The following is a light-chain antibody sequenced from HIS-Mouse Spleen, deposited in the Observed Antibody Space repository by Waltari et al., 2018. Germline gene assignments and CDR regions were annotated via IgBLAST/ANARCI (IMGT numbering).Light chain of an antibody. CDR1: SSDVVCYNY. Sequence: QSALTQPRSVSGSPGQSVTISCTGTSSDVVCYNYFSWYQQHPGKAPKPMIYDVSKRPSGVPDRFSGSKSGNTASLTISGLQAEDEADYYCCSYAGSYTGVFGTGTKVTVL. CDR3: CSYAGSYTGV. J-gene: IGLJ1*01. V-gene: IGLV2-11*01. CDR2: DVS.